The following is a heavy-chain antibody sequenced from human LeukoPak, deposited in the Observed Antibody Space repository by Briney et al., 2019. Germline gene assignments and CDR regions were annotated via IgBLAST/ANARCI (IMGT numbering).Heavy chain of an antibody. Sequence: SETLSLTCAVSVYSISSDYYWGWIRQPPGKGLEWIVSIYHRGSTYYNSSLKSRVTISIDTSKNQFSLKVTSVTAADTAVYYCARHSETIVGSVDFWGQGTLVTVSS. CDR1: VYSISSDYY. CDR3: ARHSETIVGSVDF. D-gene: IGHD3-3*01. V-gene: IGHV4-38-2*01. J-gene: IGHJ4*02. CDR2: IYHRGST.